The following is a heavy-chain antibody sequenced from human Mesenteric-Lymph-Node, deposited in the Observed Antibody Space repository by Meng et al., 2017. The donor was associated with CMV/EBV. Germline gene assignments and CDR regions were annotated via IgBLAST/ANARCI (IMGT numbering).Heavy chain of an antibody. CDR1: AGSLSSSNW. CDR3: ARYSSGWYDY. D-gene: IGHD6-19*01. V-gene: IGHV4-4*02. J-gene: IGHJ4*02. CDR2: VYHSGTP. Sequence: LTSAVSAGSLSSSNWWSWVRQPPGKGLEWIGEVYHSGTPNYNPSLKSRVTISVDKSKNQFSLKLSSVTAADTAVYYCARYSSGWYDYWGQGTLVTVSS.